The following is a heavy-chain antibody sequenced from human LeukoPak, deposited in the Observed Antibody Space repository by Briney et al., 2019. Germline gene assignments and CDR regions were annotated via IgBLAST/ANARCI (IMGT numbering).Heavy chain of an antibody. CDR3: AKGELLRYYYGMDV. D-gene: IGHD1-26*01. CDR2: ISGSGGST. Sequence: GGSLRLSCAASGFTFSSYAMSWVRQAPGKGLDWVSAISGSGGSTYYADSVKGRFTISRDNSKNTLYLQMNSLRAEDTAVYYCAKGELLRYYYGMDVWGQGTTVTVSS. CDR1: GFTFSSYA. J-gene: IGHJ6*02. V-gene: IGHV3-23*01.